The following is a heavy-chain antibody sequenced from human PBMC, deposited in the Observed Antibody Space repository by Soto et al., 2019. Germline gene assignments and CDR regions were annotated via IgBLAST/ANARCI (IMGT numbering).Heavy chain of an antibody. D-gene: IGHD2-2*01. Sequence: PGGSLRLSCAASGFTVSSNYMSWVRQAPGKGLEWVSVIYSGGSTYYADSVKGRFTISRDNSKNTLYLQMNSLRAEDTAVYYCAKQPASIRTFDYRGQGALVTVSS. CDR3: AKQPASIRTFDY. J-gene: IGHJ4*02. CDR2: IYSGGST. CDR1: GFTVSSNY. V-gene: IGHV3-66*04.